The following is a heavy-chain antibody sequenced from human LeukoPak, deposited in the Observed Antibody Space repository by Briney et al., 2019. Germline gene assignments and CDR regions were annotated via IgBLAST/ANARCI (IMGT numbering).Heavy chain of an antibody. J-gene: IGHJ4*02. Sequence: PGGSLRLSCAASGFTLSSYAMSWVRQAPGKGLEWVSGIGRSGADTYYTDSVKGRFTISRDNSKNTLYLQMNNLRGDDTAVFYCTKDARATPDGFDYWGQGTLVTVSS. V-gene: IGHV3-23*01. CDR1: GFTLSSYA. CDR2: IGRSGADT. D-gene: IGHD2-15*01. CDR3: TKDARATPDGFDY.